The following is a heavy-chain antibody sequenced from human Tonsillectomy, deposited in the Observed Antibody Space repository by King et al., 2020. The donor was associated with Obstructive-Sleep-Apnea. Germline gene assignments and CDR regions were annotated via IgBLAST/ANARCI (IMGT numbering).Heavy chain of an antibody. V-gene: IGHV1-8*01. D-gene: IGHD6-13*01. CDR3: ARGSSRSFDI. CDR2: MNPNSGNT. J-gene: IGHJ4*02. Sequence: QLVQSGAEVQKPGASVKVSCKASGYTFSSAEIHWVRQAPGQGLEWMGWMNPNSGNTAYVQKFQGSVTMTRNPSINTAYMELSSLRSTDTAVYFCARGSSRSFDIWGQGTLVTVS. CDR1: GYTFSSAE.